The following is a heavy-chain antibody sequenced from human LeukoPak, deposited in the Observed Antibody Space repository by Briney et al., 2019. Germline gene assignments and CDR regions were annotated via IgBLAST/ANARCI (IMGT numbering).Heavy chain of an antibody. Sequence: RTSETLSLTCTVSGGSISSGSYYWSWIRQPAGKGLEWIGRIYTSGSTNYNPSLKSRVTISVDTSKNQFSLNLSSVTVADTALYYCASQQGLSDWGQGTLVTVSS. J-gene: IGHJ4*02. CDR2: IYTSGST. V-gene: IGHV4-61*02. CDR1: GGSISSGSYY. D-gene: IGHD6-13*01. CDR3: ASQQGLSD.